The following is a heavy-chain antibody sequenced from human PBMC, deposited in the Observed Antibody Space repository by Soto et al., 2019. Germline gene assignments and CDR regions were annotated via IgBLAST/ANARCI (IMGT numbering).Heavy chain of an antibody. D-gene: IGHD3-3*01. CDR3: ARTNSDFWSGTYYYMDV. Sequence: QVQLVQSGAGVKKPGASVKVSCKASGYTFTSYDINWVRQATGQGLEWMGWMNPNSGNTGYAQKFQGRVTMTRNTSISTAYMELSSLRSEDTAVYYCARTNSDFWSGTYYYMDVWGKGTTVTVSS. V-gene: IGHV1-8*01. J-gene: IGHJ6*03. CDR1: GYTFTSYD. CDR2: MNPNSGNT.